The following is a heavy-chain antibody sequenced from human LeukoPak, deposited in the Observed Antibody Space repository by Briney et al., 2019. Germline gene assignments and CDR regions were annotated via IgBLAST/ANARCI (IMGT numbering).Heavy chain of an antibody. V-gene: IGHV3-9*01. CDR2: ISWNSGSI. J-gene: IGHJ6*02. Sequence: PGRSLRLSCAASGFTFDDYAMHWVRQAPGKGLEWVSGISWNSGSIGYADSVKGGFTISRDNAKNSLYLQMNSLRAEDTALYYCAKDGFYSSGWSNYYYYGMDVWGQGTTVTVSS. D-gene: IGHD6-19*01. CDR1: GFTFDDYA. CDR3: AKDGFYSSGWSNYYYYGMDV.